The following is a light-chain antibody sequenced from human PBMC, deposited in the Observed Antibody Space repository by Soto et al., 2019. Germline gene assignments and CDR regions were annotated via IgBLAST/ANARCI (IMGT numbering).Light chain of an antibody. Sequence: EIVLTQSPGTLSLSPGERATLSCRASQSVTSSYLAWYQRKPGQAPRLLIFAASTRATGIPDRFSGSGSGTDFNITISRIEPEDFALYYRQQYGSTPPTFGQGTKVEIK. CDR3: QQYGSTPPT. CDR2: AAS. V-gene: IGKV3-20*01. J-gene: IGKJ2*01. CDR1: QSVTSSY.